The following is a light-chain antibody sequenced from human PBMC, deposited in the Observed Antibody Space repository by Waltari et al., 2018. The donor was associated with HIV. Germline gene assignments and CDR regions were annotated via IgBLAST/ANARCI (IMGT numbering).Light chain of an antibody. Sequence: QSALTQPASVSGSPGQSITISCTGTISHVGTYNLVSWYQHHPGKAPKLMIDEVIKRPSVVSNRFSGSKSGNTSSLTISGLQAEDEAEYYCYSYAGSSTWVFGGGTKVTVL. CDR3: YSYAGSSTWV. CDR1: ISHVGTYNL. CDR2: EVI. J-gene: IGLJ3*02. V-gene: IGLV2-23*02.